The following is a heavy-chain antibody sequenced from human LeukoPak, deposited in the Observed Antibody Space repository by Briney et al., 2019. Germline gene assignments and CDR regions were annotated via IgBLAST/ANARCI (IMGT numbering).Heavy chain of an antibody. D-gene: IGHD3-3*01. CDR3: ARDNNRGRFLEWLYDAFDI. Sequence: ASVKVSCKASGYTFTSHGLSWARQAPGQGLEWMGWISIYSGNTNYAQKFQDRISMTTDTSTSTAYMELRSLKSDDTAVYYCARDNNRGRFLEWLYDAFDIWGQGTMVTVSS. CDR1: GYTFTSHG. CDR2: ISIYSGNT. J-gene: IGHJ3*02. V-gene: IGHV1-18*01.